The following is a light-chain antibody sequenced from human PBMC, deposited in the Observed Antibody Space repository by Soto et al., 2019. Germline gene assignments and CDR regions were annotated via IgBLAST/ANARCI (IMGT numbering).Light chain of an antibody. CDR3: QQSYSTPR. V-gene: IGKV1-39*01. Sequence: DIQMTQSPSSLSASVGDRVTITCRASQSISSYLNWYQQKPGKAPKLLIYAASSLQSGVPSRFSGSGSGTDFTLTISRLQPEDLATYYCQQSYSTPRFGGGTKVEIK. CDR2: AAS. CDR1: QSISSY. J-gene: IGKJ4*02.